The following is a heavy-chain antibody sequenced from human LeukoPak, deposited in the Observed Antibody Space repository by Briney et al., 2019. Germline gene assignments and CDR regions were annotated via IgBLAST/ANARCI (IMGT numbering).Heavy chain of an antibody. CDR3: ARGGASYYMDV. CDR1: GFTFSNYA. J-gene: IGHJ6*03. V-gene: IGHV3-30*04. Sequence: GGSLRLSCAASGFTFSNYAMHWVRQAPGKGLEWVAVISYDGSNKYYADSVKGRFTISRDNSKNTLYLQMNSLRAEDTAVYYCARGGASYYMDVWGKGTTVTVSS. CDR2: ISYDGSNK.